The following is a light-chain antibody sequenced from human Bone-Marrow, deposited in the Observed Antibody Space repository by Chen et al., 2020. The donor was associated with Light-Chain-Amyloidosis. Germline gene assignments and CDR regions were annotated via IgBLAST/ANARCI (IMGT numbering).Light chain of an antibody. CDR3: SSFTSSSSYV. CDR2: AVS. J-gene: IGLJ1*01. CDR1: SGDVGTYNY. Sequence: QSALPHPASVSGSPGQPITISCTGTSGDVGTYNYVSWYQQHPGKAPKVMIYAVSNRPSGVSNRFSGSKSGNTASLTISGLQAEDEADYYCSSFTSSSSYVFGPGTKVTVL. V-gene: IGLV2-14*01.